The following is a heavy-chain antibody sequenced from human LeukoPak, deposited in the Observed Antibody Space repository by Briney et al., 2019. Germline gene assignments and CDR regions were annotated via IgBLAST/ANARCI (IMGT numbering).Heavy chain of an antibody. CDR2: IYHSGST. V-gene: IGHV4-38-2*02. Sequence: PSETLSLTCTVSGYSISSSYYWGWIRQPPGKGLEWIGSIYHSGSTYYNPSLKSRVTISVDTSKNQFSLKLSSVTAADTAVYYCARAAYGPPRRPYYFDYWGQGTLVTVSS. CDR3: ARAAYGPPRRPYYFDY. D-gene: IGHD3-10*01. J-gene: IGHJ4*02. CDR1: GYSISSSYY.